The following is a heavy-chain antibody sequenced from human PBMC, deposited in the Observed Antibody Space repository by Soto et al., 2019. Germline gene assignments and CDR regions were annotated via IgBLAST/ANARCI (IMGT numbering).Heavy chain of an antibody. CDR3: VRDLRQRLWLQYYFEY. CDR2: ISSSSSTI. J-gene: IGHJ4*02. Sequence: VPEAKGKGLEWVSYISSSSSTIFYTDSVKGRLTVSRDNAKNSLYLQMNSLRAEDTAVYYCVRDLRQRLWLQYYFEYWGQGP. D-gene: IGHD5-18*01. V-gene: IGHV3-48*01.